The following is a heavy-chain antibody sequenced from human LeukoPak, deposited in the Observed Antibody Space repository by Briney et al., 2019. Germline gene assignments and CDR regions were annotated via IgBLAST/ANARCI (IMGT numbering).Heavy chain of an antibody. J-gene: IGHJ4*02. CDR1: GFTFSSYA. CDR3: ARALSGIYGLDY. Sequence: GRSLRLSCAASGFTFSSYAMHWVRQAPGKGLEWVAVISYDGSNKYYADSVKGRFTISRDNSKNTLYLQMNSLRAEDTAVYYCARALSGIYGLDYWGQGTLVTVSS. V-gene: IGHV3-30-3*01. D-gene: IGHD1-26*01. CDR2: ISYDGSNK.